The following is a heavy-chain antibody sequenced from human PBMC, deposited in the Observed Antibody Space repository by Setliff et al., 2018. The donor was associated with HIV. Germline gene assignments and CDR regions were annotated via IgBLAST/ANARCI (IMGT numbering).Heavy chain of an antibody. D-gene: IGHD3-10*01. V-gene: IGHV1-2*04. CDR3: AGGTMVRGVIYYYYGMDV. CDR2: INPNSGGT. Sequence: ASVKVSCKASGYTFTGYYMHWVRQAPGQGLEWMGWINPNSGGTNYAQKFQAWVTMTRDTSISTAYMELSRLRSDDTAVYYCAGGTMVRGVIYYYYGMDVWGQGTTVTVSS. J-gene: IGHJ6*02. CDR1: GYTFTGYY.